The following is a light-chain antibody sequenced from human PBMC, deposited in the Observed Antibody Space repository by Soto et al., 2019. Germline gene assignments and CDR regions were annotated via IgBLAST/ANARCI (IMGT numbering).Light chain of an antibody. V-gene: IGLV2-18*01. Sequence: SALAQHASLSGSPGQSVPISYTGTRISFVSYNRVAWYQQTPGTVPKLMIYDASNLHSGVPDRFSGSESGNAASLTISRLQAADEADYYCSLYTSENTYVFGTGTMV. CDR1: RISFVSYNR. CDR2: DAS. CDR3: SLYTSENTYV. J-gene: IGLJ1*01.